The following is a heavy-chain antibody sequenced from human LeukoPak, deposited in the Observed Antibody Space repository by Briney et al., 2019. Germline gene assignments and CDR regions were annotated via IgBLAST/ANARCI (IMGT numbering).Heavy chain of an antibody. Sequence: HPGGSLRLSCAASGFTFSSYAMSWVRQAPGKGLEWVSDISGSGGSTYYADSVKGRFTISRDNSKNTLYLQMNSLRAEDTAVYYCAKDRCSNGIGCYYYYMDVWGKGTTVTISS. D-gene: IGHD2-8*01. CDR2: ISGSGGST. V-gene: IGHV3-23*01. CDR3: AKDRCSNGIGCYYYYMDV. CDR1: GFTFSSYA. J-gene: IGHJ6*03.